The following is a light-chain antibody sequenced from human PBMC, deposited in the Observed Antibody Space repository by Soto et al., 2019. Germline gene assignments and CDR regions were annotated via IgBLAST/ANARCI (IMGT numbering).Light chain of an antibody. CDR1: QSISNW. Sequence: DIQMTQSPSTLPASVGARVTITXRASQSISNWLAWYQQKPETAPKLLIYHASTLESGVPSRFSGSGSGTDFTLTISSLQPEDFATYFCQEYNTYPLTFGQGTKVDIK. CDR3: QEYNTYPLT. CDR2: HAS. V-gene: IGKV1-5*01. J-gene: IGKJ1*01.